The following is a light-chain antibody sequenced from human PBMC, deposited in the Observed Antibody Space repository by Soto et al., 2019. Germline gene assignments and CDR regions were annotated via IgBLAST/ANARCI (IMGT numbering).Light chain of an antibody. CDR2: EVT. CDR1: TSDVGSHNF. CDR3: SAFTNSILV. J-gene: IGLJ3*02. Sequence: QSALTQPASVSGSPGQSITISCTGTTSDVGSHNFVSWYQQLPGKAPKHLIYEVTNRPSGTSNRFSGSKSGNTASLTISGLQAEDEADYYCSAFTNSILVFGGGTKLTVL. V-gene: IGLV2-14*01.